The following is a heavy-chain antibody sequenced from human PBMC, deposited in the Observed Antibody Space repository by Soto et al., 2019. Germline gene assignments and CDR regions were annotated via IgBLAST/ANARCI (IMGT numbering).Heavy chain of an antibody. J-gene: IGHJ4*01. V-gene: IGHV3-23*01. Sequence: GSLRLSCAASGFTFNNYAISWVRQAPGKAPGWVAAVRGSGAGTYHADSVRGRFTSSRDNLNNILYLQMNSLRAEDTAMYYCARDQRGAFDYWGHGTLVTVSS. CDR2: VRGSGAGT. D-gene: IGHD1-26*01. CDR3: ARDQRGAFDY. CDR1: GFTFNNYA.